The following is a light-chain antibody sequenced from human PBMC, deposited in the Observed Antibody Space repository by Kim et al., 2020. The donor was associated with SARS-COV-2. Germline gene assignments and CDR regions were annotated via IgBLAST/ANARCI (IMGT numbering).Light chain of an antibody. CDR1: SLRSNS. CDR3: ISRDSSFNKRV. V-gene: IGLV3-19*01. Sequence: SSELTQDPAVSVALGQTVRITFQGDSLRSNSASWYQQKPGQAPVLVIYGTHNRPSGSPDRFSGSASGDTASLTITGAQAEDEADYYCISRDSSFNKRVFG. CDR2: GTH. J-gene: IGLJ1*01.